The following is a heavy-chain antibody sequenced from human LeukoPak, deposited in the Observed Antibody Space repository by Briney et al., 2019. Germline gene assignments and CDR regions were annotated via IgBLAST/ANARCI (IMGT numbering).Heavy chain of an antibody. CDR3: ARDFGSSSHWFDP. D-gene: IGHD6-6*01. CDR1: GGSISSGGYY. CDR2: IYYSGST. J-gene: IGHJ5*02. V-gene: IGHV4-31*03. Sequence: PSETLSLTCTVSGGSISSGGYYWSWIRQHPGKGLEWIGYIYYSGSTYYNPSLKSRVTISVDTSKNQFSLKLSSVTAADTAVYYCARDFGSSSHWFDPWGQGTLVTVSS.